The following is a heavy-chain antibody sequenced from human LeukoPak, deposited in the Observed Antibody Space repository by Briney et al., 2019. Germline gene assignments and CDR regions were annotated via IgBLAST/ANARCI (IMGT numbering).Heavy chain of an antibody. V-gene: IGHV3-23*01. CDR2: ISGSGGST. CDR3: AKAYPSYCSSTSCYTALDV. J-gene: IGHJ6*02. D-gene: IGHD2-2*02. CDR1: GFTFSTSW. Sequence: GGSLRLSCVASGFTFSTSWMTWVRQAPGKGLEWVSAISGSGGSTYYADSVKGRFTISRDNSKNTLYLQMNSLRAEDTAVYYCAKAYPSYCSSTSCYTALDVWGQGTTVTVSS.